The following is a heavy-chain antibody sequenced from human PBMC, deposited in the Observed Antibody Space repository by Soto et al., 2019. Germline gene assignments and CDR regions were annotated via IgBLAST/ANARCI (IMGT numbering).Heavy chain of an antibody. J-gene: IGHJ4*02. Sequence: QITLKESGPTLVKPTQTLTLTCTFSGFSLSTSGVGVGWIRQPPGKALEWLAVIYWDDDKRYSPSLKSRLTITKDTSKNQVVLTMTNMDPVDTATYYCKRARGWFEYPKRTFDYWGQGTLVTVSS. CDR3: KRARGWFEYPKRTFDY. V-gene: IGHV2-5*02. CDR2: IYWDDDK. CDR1: GFSLSTSGVG. D-gene: IGHD3-10*01.